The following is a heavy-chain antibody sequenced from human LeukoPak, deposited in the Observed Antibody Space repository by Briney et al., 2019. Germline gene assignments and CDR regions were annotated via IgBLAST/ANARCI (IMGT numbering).Heavy chain of an antibody. V-gene: IGHV3-23*01. Sequence: SWVRQAPXKGLEWVSAISGSGGSTYYADSVKGRFTISRDNSKNTLYLQMNSLRAEDTAVYYCASRLWYPAWGQGTLVTVSS. CDR3: ASRLWYPA. CDR2: ISGSGGST. J-gene: IGHJ1*01. D-gene: IGHD2-21*01.